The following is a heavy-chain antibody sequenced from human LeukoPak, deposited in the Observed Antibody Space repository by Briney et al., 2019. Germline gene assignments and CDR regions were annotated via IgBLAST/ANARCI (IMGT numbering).Heavy chain of an antibody. Sequence: ASVKVSCKASGYTFTSYAINWVRQATGQGLEWMGWMNPNSGDTGYAQKFQGRVTMTRNTSIITAYMELSSLRAEDTAVYYCAELGITMIGGVWGKGTTVTISS. J-gene: IGHJ6*04. CDR3: AELGITMIGGV. D-gene: IGHD3-10*02. V-gene: IGHV1-8*01. CDR1: GYTFTSYA. CDR2: MNPNSGDT.